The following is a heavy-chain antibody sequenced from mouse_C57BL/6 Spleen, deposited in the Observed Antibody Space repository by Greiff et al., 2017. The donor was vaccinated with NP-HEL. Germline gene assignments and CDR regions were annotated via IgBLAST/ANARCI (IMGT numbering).Heavy chain of an antibody. V-gene: IGHV1-59*01. Sequence: QVQLKQPGAELVRPGTSVKLSCKASGYTFTSHWMHWVKQRPGQGLEWIGVIDPSDSYTNYNQKFKGKATLTVDTSSSTAYMQLSSLTSEDSAVYYCARGSFGSHYAMDYWGQGTSVTVSS. CDR1: GYTFTSHW. CDR3: ARGSFGSHYAMDY. J-gene: IGHJ4*01. CDR2: IDPSDSYT.